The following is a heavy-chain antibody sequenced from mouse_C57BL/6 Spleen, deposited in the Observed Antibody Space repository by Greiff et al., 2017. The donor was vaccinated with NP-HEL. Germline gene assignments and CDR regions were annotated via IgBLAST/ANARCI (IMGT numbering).Heavy chain of an antibody. CDR3: TGSVITTVVDWFAY. J-gene: IGHJ3*01. Sequence: DVKLVESGGGLVQPGGSMKLSCVASGFTFSNYWMNWVRQSPEKGLEWVAQIRLKSDNYATHYAVSVKGRFTISRDDSKSSVYLQMNNLRAEDTGIYYCTGSVITTVVDWFAYWGQGTLVTVSA. CDR1: GFTFSNYW. CDR2: IRLKSDNYAT. V-gene: IGHV6-3*01. D-gene: IGHD1-1*01.